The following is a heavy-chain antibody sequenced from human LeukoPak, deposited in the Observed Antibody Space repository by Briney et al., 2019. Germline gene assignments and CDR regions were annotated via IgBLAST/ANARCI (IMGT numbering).Heavy chain of an antibody. CDR2: ISGSGGST. J-gene: IGHJ4*02. Sequence: GGSLRLSCAASGFTFSSYAMSWVRQAPGKGLEWVSAISGSGGSTYYADPVKGRFTISRDNSKNTLYLQMNSLRAEDTAVYYCAKDFHPGVVPAAIFDYWGQGTLVTVSS. D-gene: IGHD2-2*01. CDR3: AKDFHPGVVPAAIFDY. CDR1: GFTFSSYA. V-gene: IGHV3-23*01.